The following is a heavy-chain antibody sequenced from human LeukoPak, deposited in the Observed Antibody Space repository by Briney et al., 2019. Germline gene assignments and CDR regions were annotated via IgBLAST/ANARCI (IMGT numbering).Heavy chain of an antibody. CDR3: ARVIYSSGYRSDY. V-gene: IGHV4-34*01. J-gene: IGHJ4*02. Sequence: PSETLSLTCAVYGGSFSGYYWSWIRQPPGKGLEWIGEINHSGSTNYNPSLKSRVTISVDTSKNQFSLKLSSVTAADTAVYYCARVIYSSGYRSDYWGQGTLVTVSS. CDR2: INHSGST. CDR1: GGSFSGYY. D-gene: IGHD3-22*01.